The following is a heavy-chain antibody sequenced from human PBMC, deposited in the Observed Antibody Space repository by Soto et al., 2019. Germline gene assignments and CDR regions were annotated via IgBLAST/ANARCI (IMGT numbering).Heavy chain of an antibody. CDR1: GGSISSGY. CDR2: IYYGGSI. CDR3: TGAYYDISGYSLDP. J-gene: IGHJ5*02. Sequence: QVQLQESGPGLVKPSETLSLTCSVSGGSISSGYWTWIRQPPGKGLEWIGYIYYGGSINYNPSLMSRVIISVDTAKNQFSLRPSSVTAADTAVYYCTGAYYDISGYSLDPWGQGTSVTVSS. D-gene: IGHD3-22*01. V-gene: IGHV4-59*01.